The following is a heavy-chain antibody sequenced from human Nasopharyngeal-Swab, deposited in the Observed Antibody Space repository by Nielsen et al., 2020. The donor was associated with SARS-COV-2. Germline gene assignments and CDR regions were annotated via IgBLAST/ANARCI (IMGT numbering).Heavy chain of an antibody. J-gene: IGHJ4*02. CDR2: FDPEDGET. V-gene: IGHV1-24*01. CDR3: ATGLPLLRFLEWLLY. Sequence: WVRQAPGQGLEWMGGFDPEDGETICAQKFQGRVTMTEDTSTDTAYMELSSLRSEDTAVYYCATGLPLLRFLEWLLYRGQGTLVTVSS. D-gene: IGHD3-3*01.